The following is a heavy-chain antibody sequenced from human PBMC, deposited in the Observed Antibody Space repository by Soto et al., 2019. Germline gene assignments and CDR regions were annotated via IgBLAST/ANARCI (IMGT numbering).Heavy chain of an antibody. Sequence: GGSLRLSCAASGFTFSSYGMHWVRQAPGKGLEWVAVIWYDGSKKYYADSVKGRFIISRDNSKNTLYLQMNSLRAEDTAVYYCARELGYCSSTSCYKGYYGMDVWGPGTTVTVSS. V-gene: IGHV3-33*01. CDR1: GFTFSSYG. CDR2: IWYDGSKK. D-gene: IGHD2-2*02. CDR3: ARELGYCSSTSCYKGYYGMDV. J-gene: IGHJ6*02.